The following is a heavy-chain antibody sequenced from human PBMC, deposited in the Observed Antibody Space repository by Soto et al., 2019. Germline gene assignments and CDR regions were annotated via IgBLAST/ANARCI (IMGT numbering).Heavy chain of an antibody. CDR1: GFTFSSYG. CDR2: ISSSGGSA. J-gene: IGHJ4*02. V-gene: IGHV3-23*01. Sequence: EVQLLESGGGLVQPVGSLRLSCAASGFTFSSYGMSWVRQAPGKGLEWVSAISSSGGSAYYADSVKGRFTISRDNSKNTLYLQMYSLRAEDTAVYYCARGATSPSYWGQGTLVTVSS. CDR3: ARGATSPSY.